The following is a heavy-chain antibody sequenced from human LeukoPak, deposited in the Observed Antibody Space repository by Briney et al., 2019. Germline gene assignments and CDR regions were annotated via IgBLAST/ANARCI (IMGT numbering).Heavy chain of an antibody. CDR3: ARDGDYEYFQH. D-gene: IGHD4-17*01. J-gene: IGHJ1*01. V-gene: IGHV3-23*01. CDR2: ISGSGGST. Sequence: GGSLRLSCAASGFTFSSSSMSWVRQAPGKGLEWVSVISGSGGSTDYADSVKGRFTISRDSAKNSLYLQMNSLRAEDTAVYYCARDGDYEYFQHWGQGTLVTVSS. CDR1: GFTFSSSS.